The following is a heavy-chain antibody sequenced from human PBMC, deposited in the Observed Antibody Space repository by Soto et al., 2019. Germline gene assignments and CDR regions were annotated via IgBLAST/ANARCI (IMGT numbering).Heavy chain of an antibody. Sequence: EVQLLESGGGLVQPGGSLRLSCAASGFTFSSYAMSWVRQAPGKGLEWVSAIGVSGDTTYYADSVKGRFTISRDNSENTVYLQMGSLRAEETAVYYCAIVRRCGELRSLYWGQGTLVTVSS. D-gene: IGHD3-10*01. V-gene: IGHV3-23*01. CDR1: GFTFSSYA. J-gene: IGHJ4*02. CDR3: AIVRRCGELRSLY. CDR2: IGVSGDTT.